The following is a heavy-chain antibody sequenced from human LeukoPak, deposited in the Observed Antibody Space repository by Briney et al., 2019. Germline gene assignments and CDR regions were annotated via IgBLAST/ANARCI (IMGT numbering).Heavy chain of an antibody. Sequence: TSQTLSLTCTVSGGSIISGGYYWSWIRQHPGKGLEWIGYIYYSGSTYYNPSLKSRVTISVDTSKNQFSLKLSSVTAADTAVYYCGKYCSSTSCLLGAFDIWGQGTMVTVSS. CDR2: IYYSGST. D-gene: IGHD2-2*01. CDR3: GKYCSSTSCLLGAFDI. J-gene: IGHJ3*02. V-gene: IGHV4-31*03. CDR1: GGSIISGGYY.